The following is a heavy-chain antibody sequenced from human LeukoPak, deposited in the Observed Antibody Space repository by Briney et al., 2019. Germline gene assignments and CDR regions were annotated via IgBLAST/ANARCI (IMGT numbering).Heavy chain of an antibody. CDR2: INPNSGGT. CDR1: RYTFTGYY. J-gene: IGHJ4*02. Sequence: APLKASCKASRYTFTGYYMHCVRQAPGHQLEWLGWINPNSGGTNYAQKFQGRVTMTRDTSISTAYMELSRLRSDDTAVYYCARAAEWLRFWESFDYWGQGTLVTVSS. CDR3: ARAAEWLRFWESFDY. V-gene: IGHV1-2*02. D-gene: IGHD5-12*01.